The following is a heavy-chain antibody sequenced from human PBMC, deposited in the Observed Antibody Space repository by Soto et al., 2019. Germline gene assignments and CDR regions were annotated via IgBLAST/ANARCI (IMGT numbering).Heavy chain of an antibody. V-gene: IGHV3-33*01. D-gene: IGHD3-3*02. CDR3: ARDLKLAYFDY. CDR2: IWYDGSNK. Sequence: QVQPVESGGGVVQPGRSLRLSCAASGFTFSSYGMHWVRQAPGKGLEWVAVIWYDGSNKYYADSVKGRFTISRDNSKNTLYLQMNSLRAEDTAVYYCARDLKLAYFDYWGQGTLVTVSS. J-gene: IGHJ4*02. CDR1: GFTFSSYG.